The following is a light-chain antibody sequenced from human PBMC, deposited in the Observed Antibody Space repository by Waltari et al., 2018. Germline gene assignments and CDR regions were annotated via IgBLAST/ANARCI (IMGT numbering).Light chain of an antibody. Sequence: DIQMTQSQSSVSASIGERVTITCRASQGFDNWLAWYQQKPGKAPKLLISAAYNLHSGVPSRFSGSRSETEFTLTINNLQPEDFATYFCQQAKSFPITFGQGTQLEIK. V-gene: IGKV1-12*01. CDR3: QQAKSFPIT. CDR2: AAY. J-gene: IGKJ5*01. CDR1: QGFDNW.